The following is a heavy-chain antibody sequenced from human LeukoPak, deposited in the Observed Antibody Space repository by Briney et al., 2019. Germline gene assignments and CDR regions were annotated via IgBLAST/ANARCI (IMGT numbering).Heavy chain of an antibody. CDR2: IYASGNT. D-gene: IGHD6-13*01. CDR3: ARGRGSSWYYFDS. V-gene: IGHV4-4*07. J-gene: IGHJ4*02. Sequence: IGRIYASGNTNYNPSLKGRVTMTVDTSKNQFSLNLSSVTAADTAVYYCARGRGSSWYYFDSWGQGTLVTVSS.